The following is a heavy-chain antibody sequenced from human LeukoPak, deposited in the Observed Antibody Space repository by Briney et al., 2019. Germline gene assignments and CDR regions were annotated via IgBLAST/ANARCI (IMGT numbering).Heavy chain of an antibody. CDR2: IYSGGST. Sequence: GGSLRLSCAASGFTVSSNYMSWVRQAPGKGLEWVSVIYSGGSTYYADSVKGRFTISRDNSKNTLYLQMNSLRAEDTAVYYCARTSQWLLRWYYFDYWGQGTLVTVSS. CDR3: ARTSQWLLRWYYFDY. D-gene: IGHD3-22*01. J-gene: IGHJ4*02. V-gene: IGHV3-53*01. CDR1: GFTVSSNY.